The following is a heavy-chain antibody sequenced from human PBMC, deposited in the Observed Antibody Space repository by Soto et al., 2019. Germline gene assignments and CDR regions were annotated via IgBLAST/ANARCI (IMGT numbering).Heavy chain of an antibody. CDR3: AREAY. Sequence: GGSLRLSCAASGFTFSSYGMRWVRQAPGRGLEWVADIRSDGSEIQYADSVMGRFTISRDNIKNTLFLQMSSLRVDDTAVYYCAREAYWGRGTLVTVSS. J-gene: IGHJ4*02. CDR1: GFTFSSYG. V-gene: IGHV3-7*03. CDR2: IRSDGSEI.